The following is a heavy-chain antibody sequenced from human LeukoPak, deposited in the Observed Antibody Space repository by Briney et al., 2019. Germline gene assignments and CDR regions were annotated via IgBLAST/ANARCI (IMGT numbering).Heavy chain of an antibody. Sequence: GASVKVSCKASGYTFTGYYMHWVRQAPGQGLEWMGWINPNTGDTHYAQKFQGRVTMTTDTSTSTAYMELRSLRSDDTAVYYCARDLSVTVAGNFDYWGQGTLVTVSS. CDR3: ARDLSVTVAGNFDY. D-gene: IGHD6-19*01. V-gene: IGHV1-2*02. J-gene: IGHJ4*02. CDR2: INPNTGDT. CDR1: GYTFTGYY.